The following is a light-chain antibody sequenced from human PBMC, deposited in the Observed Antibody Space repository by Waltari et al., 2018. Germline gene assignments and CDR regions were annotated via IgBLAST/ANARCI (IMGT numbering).Light chain of an antibody. CDR3: NSRDSSGNHLV. CDR2: GKN. J-gene: IGLJ2*01. CDR1: SLRSYY. Sequence: SSELTQDPAVSVALGQTVRITCQGDSLRSYYASWYQQKPGQARVLVSYGKNNRPSGVADRFSGSSSGNTASLTITGAQAEDEADYYCNSRDSSGNHLVFGGGTKLTVL. V-gene: IGLV3-19*01.